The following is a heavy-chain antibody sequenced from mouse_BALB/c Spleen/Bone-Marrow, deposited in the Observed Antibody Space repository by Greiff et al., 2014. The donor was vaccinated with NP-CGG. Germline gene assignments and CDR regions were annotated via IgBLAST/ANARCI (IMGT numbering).Heavy chain of an antibody. Sequence: VQLQQSGGELMKPGASVKISCKASGYIFSNYWIEWVRQRPGHGLEWIGEILPESGSSRNIEKFKGKATFSADISSNTAYMQLSSLTSEDSAVYYCTRGGYYGNWYFDVWGAGTTVTVSS. V-gene: IGHV1-9*01. CDR2: ILPESGSS. D-gene: IGHD2-1*01. J-gene: IGHJ1*01. CDR1: GYIFSNYW. CDR3: TRGGYYGNWYFDV.